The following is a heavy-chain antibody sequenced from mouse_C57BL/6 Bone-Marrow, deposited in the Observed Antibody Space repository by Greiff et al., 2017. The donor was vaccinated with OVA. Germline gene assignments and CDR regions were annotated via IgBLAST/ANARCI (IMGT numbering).Heavy chain of an antibody. J-gene: IGHJ1*03. D-gene: IGHD2-5*01. CDR1: GYTFPSYW. V-gene: IGHV1-64*01. CDR2: IHPNSGST. Sequence: QVQLQQPGAELVKPGASVKLSCKPSGYTFPSYWMHWVKQRPGQGLEWIGMIHPNSGSTNYNEKFKSKATLTVDKSSSTAYMQLSSLTSEDSAVYYCARGGVYYSNYVGWYFDVWGTGTTVTVSS. CDR3: ARGGVYYSNYVGWYFDV.